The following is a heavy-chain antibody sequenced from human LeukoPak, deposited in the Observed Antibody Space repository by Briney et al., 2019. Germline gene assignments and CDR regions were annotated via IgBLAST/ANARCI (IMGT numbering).Heavy chain of an antibody. CDR1: GASISSYS. Sequence: SETLSLTCTVSGASISSYSWSWIRQPPGKGLEWIGYIYYDGSTNYNPSLKSRVTISVDTSNNQFSLRLSSVTAADTALYYCARRQSGYNDFDYWGQGTLVTVSA. CDR3: ARRQSGYNDFDY. D-gene: IGHD5-24*01. J-gene: IGHJ4*02. CDR2: IYYDGST. V-gene: IGHV4-59*08.